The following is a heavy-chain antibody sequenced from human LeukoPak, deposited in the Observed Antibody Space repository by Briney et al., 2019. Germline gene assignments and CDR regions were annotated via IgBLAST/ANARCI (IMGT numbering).Heavy chain of an antibody. D-gene: IGHD6-6*01. J-gene: IGHJ5*02. CDR2: IYHSGST. CDR3: ARESSSGSLSTYEYSSSGYWFDP. CDR1: GYSISSGYY. Sequence: SETLSLTCTVSGYSISSGYYWGWIRQPPGKGLEWIGSIYHSGSTYYNPSLKSRVTISVDTSKNQFSLKLSSVTAADTAVYYCARESSSGSLSTYEYSSSGYWFDPWGQGTLVTVSS. V-gene: IGHV4-38-2*02.